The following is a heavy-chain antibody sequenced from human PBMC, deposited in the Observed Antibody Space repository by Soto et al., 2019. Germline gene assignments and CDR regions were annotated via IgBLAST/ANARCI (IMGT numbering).Heavy chain of an antibody. V-gene: IGHV4-39*07. Sequence: SETLSLTCTVSGGSSSSSSYYWGWIRQPPGKGLEWIGSIYYSGSTYYNPSLKSRVTISVDTSKNQFSLKLSSVTAADTAVYYCARVLFGRGNWFDPWGQGTLVTVSS. J-gene: IGHJ5*02. CDR2: IYYSGST. CDR3: ARVLFGRGNWFDP. CDR1: GGSSSSSSYY. D-gene: IGHD3-3*01.